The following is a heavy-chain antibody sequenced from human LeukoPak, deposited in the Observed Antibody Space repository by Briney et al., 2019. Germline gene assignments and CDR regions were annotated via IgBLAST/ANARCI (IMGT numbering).Heavy chain of an antibody. CDR3: ARDPAAAGHTLDY. CDR2: ISYDGSNK. Sequence: GGSLRLSCAASGFTFSSYAMYWVRQAPGKGLEWVAVISYDGSNKYYAHSVKGRFTISRDNSKNTLYLQMNSLRAEDTAVYYCARDPAAAGHTLDYWGQGTLVTVSS. V-gene: IGHV3-30*04. J-gene: IGHJ4*02. CDR1: GFTFSSYA. D-gene: IGHD6-13*01.